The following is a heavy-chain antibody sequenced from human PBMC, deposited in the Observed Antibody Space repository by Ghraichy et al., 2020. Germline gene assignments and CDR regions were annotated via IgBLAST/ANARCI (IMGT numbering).Heavy chain of an antibody. V-gene: IGHV1-2*02. Sequence: ASVKVSCKASGYTFTSYYMHWVRQAPGQGLEWMGWINPNSGGTNYAQKFQGRVTMTRDTSISTAYMELSRLRSDDTAVYYCARAVGGSGSYFGYWGQGTLVTVSS. D-gene: IGHD1-26*01. J-gene: IGHJ4*02. CDR1: GYTFTSYY. CDR2: INPNSGGT. CDR3: ARAVGGSGSYFGY.